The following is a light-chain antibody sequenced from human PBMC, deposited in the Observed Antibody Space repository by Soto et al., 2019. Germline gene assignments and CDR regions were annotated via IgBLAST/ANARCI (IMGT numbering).Light chain of an antibody. J-gene: IGKJ1*01. CDR1: QSVSSY. CDR2: DAS. CDR3: QQRNLWPRT. Sequence: EIVLTQSPATLSLSPGERATLSCRASQSVSSYLAWYQQKPGQAPRLLIYDASNRATGIPARFSGSGSGTDFTLTISSLGPEDFAVYYCQQRNLWPRTFGQGTKVEIK. V-gene: IGKV3-11*01.